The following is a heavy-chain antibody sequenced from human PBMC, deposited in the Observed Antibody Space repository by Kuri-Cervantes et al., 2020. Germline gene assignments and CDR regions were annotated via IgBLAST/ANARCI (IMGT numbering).Heavy chain of an antibody. CDR1: GFTFSSYW. V-gene: IGHV3-7*01. Sequence: GESLKISCAASGFTFSSYWMSWVRQAPGKGLEWVANIKQDGSEKYYVDSVKGRFTISRDNAKNPLYLQMNSLRAEDTAVYFCTNWRGGGDYWGQGTLVTVSS. CDR2: IKQDGSEK. J-gene: IGHJ4*02. D-gene: IGHD3-10*01. CDR3: TNWRGGGDY.